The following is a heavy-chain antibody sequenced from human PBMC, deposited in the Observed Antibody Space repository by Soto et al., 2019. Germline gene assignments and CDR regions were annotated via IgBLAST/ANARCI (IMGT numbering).Heavy chain of an antibody. CDR3: ARGKYRDYYDRQYAFDI. CDR1: GGSFSGYY. D-gene: IGHD3-22*01. J-gene: IGHJ3*02. Sequence: GPGPVNPSETLSLTCAVYGGSFSGYYWSWIRQPPGKGLEWIGEINHSGSTNYNPSLKSRVTKSVDTSKNQFSLKLSSVTAADTAVYYCARGKYRDYYDRQYAFDIWGQGTMVTVSS. V-gene: IGHV4-34*01. CDR2: INHSGST.